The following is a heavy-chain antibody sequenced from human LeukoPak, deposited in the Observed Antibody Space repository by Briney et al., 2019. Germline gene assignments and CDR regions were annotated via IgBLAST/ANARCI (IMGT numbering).Heavy chain of an antibody. V-gene: IGHV4-39*01. CDR3: ARHGHQYAFDY. D-gene: IGHD2-2*01. J-gene: IGHJ4*02. CDR1: GGSISSSSYY. CDR2: IYYSGST. Sequence: TSETLSLTCTVSGGSISSSSYYWGWIRQPPGKGLEWIESIYYSGSTYYNPSLKSRVTISVDTSKSQFSLKLSSVTAADTAVYYCARHGHQYAFDYWGQGTLVTVSS.